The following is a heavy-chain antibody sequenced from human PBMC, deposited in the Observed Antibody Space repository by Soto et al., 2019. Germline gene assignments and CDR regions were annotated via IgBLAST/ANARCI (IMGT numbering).Heavy chain of an antibody. V-gene: IGHV4-30-4*02. CDR2: INHSGTT. J-gene: IGHJ5*02. Sequence: PWETLSLTCTFSVGSIRSAGHYCSWIRQRPGKGLEWIGYINHSGTTFYNPSLKSRLTISVDTSKNQFSLKLSSVTAADTAVYYCARGGGGPFEPLGQGTLVIVSS. CDR3: ARGGGGPFEP. CDR1: VGSIRSAGHY. D-gene: IGHD3-16*01.